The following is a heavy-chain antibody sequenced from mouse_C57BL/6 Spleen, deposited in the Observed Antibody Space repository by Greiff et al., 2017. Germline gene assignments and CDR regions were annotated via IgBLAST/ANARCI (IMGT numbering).Heavy chain of an antibody. CDR1: GYTFTSYG. V-gene: IGHV1-81*01. CDR2: IYPSSGNT. Sequence: QVQLKQSGAELARPGASVKLSCKASGYTFTSYGIRWVKQRTGQGLEWIGKIYPSSGNTYYNEKFKVKATLTADKSSSTAYMELRSLTSEDSAVYFCTRESISTVFDYWGQGTTLTVSS. J-gene: IGHJ2*01. CDR3: TRESISTVFDY. D-gene: IGHD1-1*01.